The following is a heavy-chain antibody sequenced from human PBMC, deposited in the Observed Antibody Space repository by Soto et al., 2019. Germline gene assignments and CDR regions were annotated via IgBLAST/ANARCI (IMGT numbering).Heavy chain of an antibody. CDR1: GFTFSSYA. V-gene: IGHV3-23*01. D-gene: IGHD2-2*01. Sequence: GGSLRLTCAASGFTFSSYAMSWVRQAPGKGLEWVSAISGSGGSTYYADSVKGRFTISRDNSKNTLYLQMNSLRAEDTAVYYCAKDGLGYCSSTSCHQRLDYYYYYYMDVWGKGTTVTVSS. J-gene: IGHJ6*03. CDR3: AKDGLGYCSSTSCHQRLDYYYYYYMDV. CDR2: ISGSGGST.